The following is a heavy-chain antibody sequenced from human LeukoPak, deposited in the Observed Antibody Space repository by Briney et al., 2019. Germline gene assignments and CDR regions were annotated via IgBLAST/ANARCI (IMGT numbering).Heavy chain of an antibody. CDR1: GFTFTTYG. CDR3: TRDSGRRRGVFNIDY. J-gene: IGHJ4*02. V-gene: IGHV3-48*01. CDR2: ISSSSSAI. Sequence: GGSLRLSCAASGFTFTTYGMNWVRQAPGKGLEWISYISSSSSAIQYADSVKGRFTISRDNDKNSLYLQMNSLRAEDTAVYYCTRDSGRRRGVFNIDYWGQGNLVTVSS. D-gene: IGHD3-10*01.